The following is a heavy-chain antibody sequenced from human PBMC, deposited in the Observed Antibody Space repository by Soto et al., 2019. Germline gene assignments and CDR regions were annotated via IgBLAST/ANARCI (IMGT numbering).Heavy chain of an antibody. J-gene: IGHJ4*02. V-gene: IGHV3-23*01. CDR2: ISASGGST. D-gene: IGHD3-16*01. CDR1: GFTFDSFA. Sequence: PGGSLRLSCAASGFTFDSFAMTWVRQAPGKGLEWVSAISASGGSTFYADSVKGRFTISRDSSKNTLYLQMNSLRAEDTAVYYWARGAVMPDSWGQGTLVTVSS. CDR3: ARGAVMPDS.